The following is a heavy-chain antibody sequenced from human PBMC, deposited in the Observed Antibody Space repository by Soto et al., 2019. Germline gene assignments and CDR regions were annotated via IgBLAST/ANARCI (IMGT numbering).Heavy chain of an antibody. V-gene: IGHV5-51*01. Sequence: HGESLKISCNGSGYSFTSYWIGWVRQMPGKVLEWMGIIYPGDSDTRYSPSFQGQVTISADKSISTAYMQWSSLKASDTAMYYGARCIAVAGTRYYYGMDVWGQGTTVTVSS. D-gene: IGHD6-19*01. J-gene: IGHJ6*02. CDR2: IYPGDSDT. CDR1: GYSFTSYW. CDR3: ARCIAVAGTRYYYGMDV.